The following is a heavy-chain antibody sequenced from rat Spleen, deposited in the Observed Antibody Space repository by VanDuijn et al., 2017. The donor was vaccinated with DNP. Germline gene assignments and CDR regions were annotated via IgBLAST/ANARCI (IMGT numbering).Heavy chain of an antibody. CDR2: ISLDGHIT. V-gene: IGHV5-20*01. Sequence: EVQLVESGGGLVQPGRSMKLSCAVSGFTFSDYSMAWVLQAPTKGLEWVASISLDGHITYYQDSVKGRFTISRDNGKSTLYLQMESLKSEDTATYYCTKDAFSYWGQGVMVTVSS. CDR3: TKDAFSY. CDR1: GFTFSDYS. J-gene: IGHJ2*01.